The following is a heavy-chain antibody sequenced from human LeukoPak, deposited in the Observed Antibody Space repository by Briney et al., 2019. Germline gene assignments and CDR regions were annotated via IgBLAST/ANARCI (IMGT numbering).Heavy chain of an antibody. D-gene: IGHD1-26*01. CDR3: AKDPVGATVFDY. CDR2: IRYDGSNK. Sequence: PGGSLRLSCAASGLTFSSYGMHWVRQAPGKGLEWVAFIRYDGSNKYYADSVKGRFTISRDNSKNTLDLQMNSLRAEDTAVYYCAKDPVGATVFDYWGQGTQVTVSS. V-gene: IGHV3-30*02. CDR1: GLTFSSYG. J-gene: IGHJ4*02.